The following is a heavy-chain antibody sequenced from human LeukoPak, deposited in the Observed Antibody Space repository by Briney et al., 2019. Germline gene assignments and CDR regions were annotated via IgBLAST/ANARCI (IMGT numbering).Heavy chain of an antibody. V-gene: IGHV3-33*01. CDR2: IWFDESNK. CDR3: ARDCVYCTRATCSSHLPEPPSLDY. Sequence: PGGSLRLSCAASGFTFNNYGMHWVRQAPGKGLEWLAFIWFDESNKFYAASVKGRFTISRGNSKNTLYLQMNSLRAEDTAVYYCARDCVYCTRATCSSHLPEPPSLDYWGQGTLVTVSS. J-gene: IGHJ4*02. CDR1: GFTFNNYG. D-gene: IGHD2-2*01.